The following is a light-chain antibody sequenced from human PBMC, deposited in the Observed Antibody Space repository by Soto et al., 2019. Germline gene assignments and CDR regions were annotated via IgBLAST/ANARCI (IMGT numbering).Light chain of an antibody. Sequence: EIVLTQSPGTLSFSPGERATLSCRASQSVSSSYLAWYQQKPGQAPGLLIYGASNRATGIPDTFRGSGSGTDFTLTISRLEPEDVAMYFCQQYDSSPQTFGQGTKVEIK. J-gene: IGKJ1*01. CDR3: QQYDSSPQT. CDR2: GAS. CDR1: QSVSSSY. V-gene: IGKV3-20*01.